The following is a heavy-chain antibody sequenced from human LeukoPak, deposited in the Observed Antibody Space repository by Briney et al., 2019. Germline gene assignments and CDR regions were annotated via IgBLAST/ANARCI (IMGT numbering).Heavy chain of an antibody. D-gene: IGHD3-9*01. J-gene: IGHJ4*02. V-gene: IGHV3-43*01. CDR1: GFTFNHFT. Sequence: PGGSLRLSCAASGFTFNHFTMHWVRQAPGKGLEWVSLIRWDGASTYYSDSVQGRFTISRDNSRSSLYLHMSGLRTEDTALYYCAKNALYYDVLTGPLDSWGQGTLVTVSS. CDR3: AKNALYYDVLTGPLDS. CDR2: IRWDGAST.